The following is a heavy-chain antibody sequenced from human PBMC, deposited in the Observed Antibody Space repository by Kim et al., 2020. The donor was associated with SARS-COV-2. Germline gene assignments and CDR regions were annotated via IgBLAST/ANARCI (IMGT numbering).Heavy chain of an antibody. CDR3: AKEPGPLPGEESIFDY. J-gene: IGHJ4*02. CDR2: ISGSGGST. Sequence: GGSLRLSCAASGFTFSSYAMSWVRQAPGKGLEWVSAISGSGGSTYYADSVKGRFTISRDNSKNTLYLQMNSLRAEDTAVYYCAKEPGPLPGEESIFDYWGQGTLVTVSS. D-gene: IGHD4-17*01. V-gene: IGHV3-23*01. CDR1: GFTFSSYA.